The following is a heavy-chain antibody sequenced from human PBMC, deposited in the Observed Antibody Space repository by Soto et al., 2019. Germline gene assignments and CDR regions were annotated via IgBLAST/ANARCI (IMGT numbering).Heavy chain of an antibody. J-gene: IGHJ6*02. CDR1: GGTFSSYA. V-gene: IGHV1-69*13. D-gene: IGHD2-2*01. Sequence: GASVKVSCKVSGGTFSSYAISWVRQAPGQGLEWMGGIIPIFGTANYAQKFQGRVTITADESTSTAYMELSSLRSEDTAVYYCARARDIVVVPAAYYYYGMDVWGQGTTVTVSS. CDR3: ARARDIVVVPAAYYYYGMDV. CDR2: IIPIFGTA.